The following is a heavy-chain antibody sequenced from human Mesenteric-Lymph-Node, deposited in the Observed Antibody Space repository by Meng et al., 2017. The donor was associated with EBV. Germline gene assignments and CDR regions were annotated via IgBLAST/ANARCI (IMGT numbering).Heavy chain of an antibody. D-gene: IGHD2-8*01. CDR2: ISSDATIT. CDR1: GFSFSSYW. V-gene: IGHV3-74*01. CDR3: ARAMVDY. J-gene: IGHJ4*02. Sequence: EGQRVESGGVLVQPGGSLRLSCAASGFSFSSYWMHWVRQTPGKGLMWLARISSDATITNYADSVKGRFTISRDNAKNTLYLQMNSLRVEDTAMYYCARAMVDYWGQGTLVTVSS.